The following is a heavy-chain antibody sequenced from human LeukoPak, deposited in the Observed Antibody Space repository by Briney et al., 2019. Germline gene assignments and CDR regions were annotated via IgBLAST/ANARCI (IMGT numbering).Heavy chain of an antibody. V-gene: IGHV1-46*01. CDR3: ARDWITMVREYSYYYYYGMDV. J-gene: IGHJ6*02. CDR1: VYTFTCYY. CDR2: INPSGGST. D-gene: IGHD3-10*01. Sequence: ASVKVSCKAFVYTFTCYYMHWVRQAPGQGLEWMGIINPSGGSTSYAQKFQGRVTMTRDTSTSTVYMELSSLRSEDTAVYYCARDWITMVREYSYYYYYGMDVWGQGTTVTVSS.